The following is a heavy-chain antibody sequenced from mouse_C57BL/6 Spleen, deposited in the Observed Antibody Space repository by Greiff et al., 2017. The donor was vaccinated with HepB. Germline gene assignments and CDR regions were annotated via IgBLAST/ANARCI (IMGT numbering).Heavy chain of an antibody. Sequence: EVQLQQSGPELVKPGASVKISCKASGYTFTDYYMNWVKQSHGKSLEWIGDINPNNGGTSYNQKFKGKATLTVDKSSSTAYMELRSLTSEDSAVYYCARSGLYYGNYYAMDYWGQGTSVTVSS. J-gene: IGHJ4*01. CDR3: ARSGLYYGNYYAMDY. V-gene: IGHV1-26*01. CDR2: INPNNGGT. CDR1: GYTFTDYY. D-gene: IGHD2-1*01.